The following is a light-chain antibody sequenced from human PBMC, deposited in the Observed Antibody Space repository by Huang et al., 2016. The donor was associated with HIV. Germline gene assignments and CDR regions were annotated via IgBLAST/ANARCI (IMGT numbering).Light chain of an antibody. J-gene: IGKJ4*01. Sequence: DIQMTQSPSSLSASVGDRVTITCQASQDISNYLNWFQQKPGKAPKLLIYDASNLETGGPSRFTGSGSGTDFTFIISSLRPEDIATYYCQQYDNLPLTFGGGTKVEIK. CDR3: QQYDNLPLT. V-gene: IGKV1-33*01. CDR1: QDISNY. CDR2: DAS.